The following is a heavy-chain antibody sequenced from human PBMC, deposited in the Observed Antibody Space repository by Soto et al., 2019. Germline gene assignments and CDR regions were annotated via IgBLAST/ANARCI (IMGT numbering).Heavy chain of an antibody. V-gene: IGHV4-59*01. CDR1: GGSISSYY. Sequence: SETLSLTCTVSGGSISSYYWSWIRQPPGKGLEWIGYIYYSGSTNYNPSLKSRVTISVDTSKNQFSLKLSSVTAADTAVYYCARGGSNDAFDIWGQGTMVTVSS. D-gene: IGHD6-6*01. CDR2: IYYSGST. J-gene: IGHJ3*02. CDR3: ARGGSNDAFDI.